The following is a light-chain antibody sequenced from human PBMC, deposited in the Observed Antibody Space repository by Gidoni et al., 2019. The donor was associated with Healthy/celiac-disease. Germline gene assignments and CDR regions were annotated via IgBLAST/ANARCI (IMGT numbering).Light chain of an antibody. CDR1: QSVSSSY. CDR2: GAS. CDR3: QQYGSSPWT. J-gene: IGKJ1*01. V-gene: IGKV3-20*01. Sequence: ETVLPPSPGTLSLSPAERATLSCRASQSVSSSYLAWYQQKPGQAPRLLIYGASSRATGIPDRFSGSGSGTDFTLTISRLEPEDFAVYYCQQYGSSPWTFGQXTKVEIK.